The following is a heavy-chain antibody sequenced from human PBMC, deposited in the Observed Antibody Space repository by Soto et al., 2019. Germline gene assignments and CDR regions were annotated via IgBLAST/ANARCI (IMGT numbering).Heavy chain of an antibody. V-gene: IGHV4-4*02. D-gene: IGHD6-19*01. CDR2: IFHSGDT. Sequence: QVQLQESGPGLVKPSGTLSLTCAVSGDSISNSRWWTWVRQPPGKGLEWIGDIFHSGDTNYNPSLKSRVFISVDKSQNQFSLKVSSVTAADTAVYYCAYSTGWYRHDVWGQVTLVTVSS. J-gene: IGHJ3*01. CDR1: GDSISNSRW. CDR3: AYSTGWYRHDV.